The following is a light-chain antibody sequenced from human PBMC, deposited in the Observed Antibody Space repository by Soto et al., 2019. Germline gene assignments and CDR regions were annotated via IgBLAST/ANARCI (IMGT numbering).Light chain of an antibody. CDR3: CSYAGSGTLV. Sequence: QSVLTQPASVSGSPGQSITISCTGTSSDVGIYNLVSWYQQHPAKGLKLMIHEVSKRPSGASNRFSGSKSGNTASLTISGLQADDEADYYCCSYAGSGTLVFGGGTKLTVL. J-gene: IGLJ3*02. CDR1: SSDVGIYNL. CDR2: EVS. V-gene: IGLV2-23*02.